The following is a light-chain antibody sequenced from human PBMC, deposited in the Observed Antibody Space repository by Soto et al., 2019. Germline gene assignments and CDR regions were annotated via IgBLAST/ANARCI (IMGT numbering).Light chain of an antibody. V-gene: IGKV1-39*01. CDR3: QQSYGIPQT. J-gene: IGKJ1*01. CDR1: QNVNRY. Sequence: IQLTQSPSSLSASVGDRVTITCRTSQNVNRYLNWYQEQPGKAPKLLIYAASILQSGVPSRFSGSGSGTDFTLAISSLQPEDFTTYYCQQSYGIPQTFGPGTKVDNK. CDR2: AAS.